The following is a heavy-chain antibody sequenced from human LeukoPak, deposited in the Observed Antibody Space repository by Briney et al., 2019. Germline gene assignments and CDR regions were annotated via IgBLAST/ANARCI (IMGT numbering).Heavy chain of an antibody. CDR3: AMSITMIIVIIKRPPTIDY. CDR1: GGSISTSNYY. V-gene: IGHV4-39*01. D-gene: IGHD3-22*01. CDR2: IFYSGST. Sequence: SETLSLTCTVSGGSISTSNYYWGWIRQPPGKGLEWIGNIFYSGSTYYSPSHKSRVTISLDTSKNQFSLKLSSVTAADTAVYYCAMSITMIIVIIKRPPTIDYWGQGTLVTVSS. J-gene: IGHJ4*02.